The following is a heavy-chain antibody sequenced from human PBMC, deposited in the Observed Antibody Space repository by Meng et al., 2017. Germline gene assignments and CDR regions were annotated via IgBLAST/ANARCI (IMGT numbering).Heavy chain of an antibody. CDR2: FDPEDGET. CDR1: GYTLTALA. V-gene: IGHV1-24*01. J-gene: IGHJ3*02. Sequence: ASVKVSCKVSGYTLTALAMHWVRQAPGKGLEWMGGFDPEDGETIYAQKFQGRVTMTEDTSTDTAYMELSSLRSEDTAVYYCAVSLSRVGAFDIWGQGTMVTVSS. CDR3: AVSLSRVGAFDI. D-gene: IGHD2/OR15-2a*01.